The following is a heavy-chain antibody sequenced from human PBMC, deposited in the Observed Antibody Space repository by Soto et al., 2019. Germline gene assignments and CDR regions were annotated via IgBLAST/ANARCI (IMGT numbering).Heavy chain of an antibody. Sequence: SQTISLTCAISGDSVSSETTACNCIRQSPSRGLEWLGRTYYTSKWYNDYAVSVESRITISPDTSKNQFSLQLNSVTPEDTAVYFCFGGPSLHGDFFSSWGQGTLV. CDR1: GDSVSSETTA. J-gene: IGHJ5*02. D-gene: IGHD3-3*01. CDR3: FGGPSLHGDFFSS. CDR2: TYYTSKWYN. V-gene: IGHV6-1*01.